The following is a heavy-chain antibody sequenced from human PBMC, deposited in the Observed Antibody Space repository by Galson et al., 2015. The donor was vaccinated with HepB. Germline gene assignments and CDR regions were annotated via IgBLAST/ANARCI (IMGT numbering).Heavy chain of an antibody. CDR2: ISSSGSNV. CDR3: ARDRLGYYGMDV. V-gene: IGHV3-48*02. J-gene: IGHJ6*02. CDR1: GFSFSSYS. D-gene: IGHD6-19*01. Sequence: SGAEVKKPGESLRLSCAASGFSFSSYSMNWVRQAPGKGLEWVAYISSSGSNVYYADSVEGRFIISRDSAKYSLYLQINSLRDEDTAVYYCARDRLGYYGMDVWGQGTTVTVSS.